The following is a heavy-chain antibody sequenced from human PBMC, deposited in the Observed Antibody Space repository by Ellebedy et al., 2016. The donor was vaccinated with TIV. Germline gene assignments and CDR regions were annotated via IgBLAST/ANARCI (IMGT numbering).Heavy chain of an antibody. D-gene: IGHD6-13*01. CDR1: GFTVSSNY. CDR2: IYSGGDT. CDR3: ASKRLGYSSTWYRGWYFDL. V-gene: IGHV3-53*01. J-gene: IGHJ2*01. Sequence: GESLKISCAASGFTVSSNYMSWVRQAPGKGLEWVSVIYSGGDTYYADSVKGRFTISRDNSNNTMYLQMNRLRAEDTAGYYCASKRLGYSSTWYRGWYFDLWGRGTLVTVSS.